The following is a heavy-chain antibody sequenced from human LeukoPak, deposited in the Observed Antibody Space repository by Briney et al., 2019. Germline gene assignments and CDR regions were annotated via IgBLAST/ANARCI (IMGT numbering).Heavy chain of an antibody. Sequence: PSQTLSLTCTVSGGSISSGGYYWSWIRQHPGKGLEWIGYIYYSGSTYDNPSLKSRVTISVDTSKNQFSLKLSSVTAADTAVYYCAREVLGANNWFDPWGQGTLVTVSS. CDR2: IYYSGST. CDR1: GGSISSGGYY. V-gene: IGHV4-31*03. J-gene: IGHJ5*02. D-gene: IGHD2-8*02. CDR3: AREVLGANNWFDP.